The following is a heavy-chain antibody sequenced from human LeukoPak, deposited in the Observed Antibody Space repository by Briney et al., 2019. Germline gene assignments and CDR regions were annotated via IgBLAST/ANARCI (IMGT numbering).Heavy chain of an antibody. D-gene: IGHD5-18*01. CDR2: IYYSGST. J-gene: IGHJ5*02. CDR1: GYSISSGYY. Sequence: SETLSLTCTVSGYSISSGYYWGWIRQPPGKGLEWIGSIYYSGSTYYNPSLKSRVTISVDTSKNQFSLKLSSVTAADTAVYYCARDTGSTAMEQSAWVDPWGQGTLVSVSS. CDR3: ARDTGSTAMEQSAWVDP. V-gene: IGHV4-38-2*02.